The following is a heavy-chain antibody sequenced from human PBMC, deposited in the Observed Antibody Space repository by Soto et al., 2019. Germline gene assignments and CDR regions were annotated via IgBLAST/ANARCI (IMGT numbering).Heavy chain of an antibody. CDR3: AKDMSSSFGDHYSTGARYYYGMDV. Sequence: GGSLRLSCAASGFTFDDYAMHWVRQAPWKGLEWVSGISWNSGSIGYADSVKGRFTISGDNAKNSLYLQMNSLRAEDTALYYCAKDMSSSFGDHYSTGARYYYGMDVWGPGTT. J-gene: IGHJ6*02. CDR1: GFTFDDYA. CDR2: ISWNSGSI. D-gene: IGHD2-8*02. V-gene: IGHV3-9*01.